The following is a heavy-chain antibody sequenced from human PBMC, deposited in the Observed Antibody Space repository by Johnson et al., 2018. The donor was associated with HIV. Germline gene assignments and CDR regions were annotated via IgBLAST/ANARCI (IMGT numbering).Heavy chain of an antibody. V-gene: IGHV3-30-3*02. Sequence: QVQLVESGGGVVQPGRSLRLSCAASGFTFSSYAMHWVRQAPGKGLEWVAVISYDGSNKYYADSVNGRFTISRDNSKDTMYLQMSGLRAEDTGVYYCAKNIGYCTVTSCYPRNNDAFDIWGQGTVVTVSS. CDR3: AKNIGYCTVTSCYPRNNDAFDI. CDR1: GFTFSSYA. J-gene: IGHJ3*02. D-gene: IGHD2-2*01. CDR2: ISYDGSNK.